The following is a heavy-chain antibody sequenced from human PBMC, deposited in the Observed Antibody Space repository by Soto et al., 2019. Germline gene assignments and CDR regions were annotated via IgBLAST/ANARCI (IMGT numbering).Heavy chain of an antibody. V-gene: IGHV4-39*07. Sequence: SETLSLTCPVSGDSISSSTYFWGWIRQPPGKGLEWIGSIDYSGTTYYNTSLRTRATISVDTSKNQFSLMLTSVTAADTAVYYCARSIDSWGQGTLVTVSS. CDR1: GDSISSSTYF. J-gene: IGHJ5*01. CDR3: ARSIDS. CDR2: IDYSGTT.